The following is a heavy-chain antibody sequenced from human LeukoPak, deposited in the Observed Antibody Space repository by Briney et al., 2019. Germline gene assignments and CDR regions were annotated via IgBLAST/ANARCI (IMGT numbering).Heavy chain of an antibody. CDR3: AREDTVTRSKYAFGI. Sequence: GGSLRLSCAASGFTFSSYWMHWVRQAPGKGLVWVSRINSDGSSTSYADSVKGRFTISRDNAKNTLYLQMNSLRAEDTAVYYCAREDTVTRSKYAFGIWGQGTMVTVSS. CDR1: GFTFSSYW. CDR2: INSDGSST. V-gene: IGHV3-74*01. D-gene: IGHD4-17*01. J-gene: IGHJ3*02.